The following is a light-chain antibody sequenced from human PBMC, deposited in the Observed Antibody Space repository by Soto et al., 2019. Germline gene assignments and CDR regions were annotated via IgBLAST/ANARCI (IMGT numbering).Light chain of an antibody. CDR2: GAS. CDR3: QQFDTSPWT. CDR1: QSVSSSY. V-gene: IGKV3-20*01. J-gene: IGKJ1*01. Sequence: EIVLTQSPGTLSLSPGERATLSCRASQSVSSSYLAWYQQKPGQAPRLLIYGASNRATGIPDRFSGSGSGTDFNLTISRLEPEDFAVYYCQQFDTSPWTFGRGTTVEIK.